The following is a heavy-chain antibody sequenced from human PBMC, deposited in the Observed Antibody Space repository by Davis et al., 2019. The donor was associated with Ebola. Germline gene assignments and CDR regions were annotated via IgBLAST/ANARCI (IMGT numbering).Heavy chain of an antibody. J-gene: IGHJ5*02. CDR2: ISAYNGNT. CDR1: GYTFTSYG. V-gene: IGHV1-18*04. Sequence: ASVKVSCKASGYTFTSYGISWVRQAPGQGLEWMGWISAYNGNTNYAQKLQGRVTMTTDTSTSTAYMELRSLRSDDTAVYYCARRVPMFVGATSWFDPWGQGTLVTVSS. CDR3: ARRVPMFVGATSWFDP. D-gene: IGHD1-26*01.